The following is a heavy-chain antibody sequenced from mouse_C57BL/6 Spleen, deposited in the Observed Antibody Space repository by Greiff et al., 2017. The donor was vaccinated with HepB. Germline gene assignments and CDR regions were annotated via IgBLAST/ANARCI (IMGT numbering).Heavy chain of an antibody. Sequence: VQLQQSGPELVKPGASVKIPCKASGYTFTDYNMDWVKQSHGKSLEWIGDINPNNGGTIYNQKFKGKATLTVDKSSSTAYMELRSLTSEDTAVYYCARCYGSSYVRYFDVWGTGTTVTVSS. D-gene: IGHD1-1*01. V-gene: IGHV1-18*01. CDR3: ARCYGSSYVRYFDV. CDR1: GYTFTDYN. J-gene: IGHJ1*03. CDR2: INPNNGGT.